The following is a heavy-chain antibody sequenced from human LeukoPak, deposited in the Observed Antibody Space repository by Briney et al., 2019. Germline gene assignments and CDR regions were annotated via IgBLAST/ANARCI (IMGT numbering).Heavy chain of an antibody. CDR2: INPNSGGT. D-gene: IGHD3-3*01. J-gene: IGHJ4*02. V-gene: IGHV1-2*02. Sequence: ASVKVSCKASGYTFTSYYMHWVRQAPGQGLEWMGWINPNSGGTTYAQKFQGRVTMTRDTSISTAYMELSRLRSDDTAVYYCARDQGPYLEWLPDYWGQGTLVTVSS. CDR3: ARDQGPYLEWLPDY. CDR1: GYTFTSYY.